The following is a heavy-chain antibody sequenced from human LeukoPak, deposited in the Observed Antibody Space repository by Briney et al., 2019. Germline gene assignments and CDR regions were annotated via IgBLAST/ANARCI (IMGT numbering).Heavy chain of an antibody. CDR3: ARLDYGDYCYAFDI. CDR2: IYYSGST. V-gene: IGHV4-39*07. J-gene: IGHJ3*02. CDR1: GGSISSSSYY. D-gene: IGHD4-17*01. Sequence: SETLSLTCTVSGGSISSSSYYWGWIRQPPGKGLEWIGSIYYSGSTNYNPSLKSRVTISVDTSKNQFSLKLSSVTAADTAVYYCARLDYGDYCYAFDIWGQGTMVTVSS.